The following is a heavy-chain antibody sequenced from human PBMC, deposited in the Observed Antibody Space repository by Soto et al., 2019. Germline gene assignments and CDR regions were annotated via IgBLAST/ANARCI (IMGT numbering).Heavy chain of an antibody. CDR2: IYHGGST. CDR3: APLSVSLSGPYGIHV. Sequence: PSETLSLTCAVSGYSISSGYYWGWLRQPPGKGLEWIGSIYHGGSTYYNPSLNSRVTLSIDMTNNHVSLILNSVTAADTAVYYCAPLSVSLSGPYGIHVWGQGTTVTVSS. V-gene: IGHV4-38-2*01. CDR1: GYSISSGYY. J-gene: IGHJ6*02. D-gene: IGHD2-15*01.